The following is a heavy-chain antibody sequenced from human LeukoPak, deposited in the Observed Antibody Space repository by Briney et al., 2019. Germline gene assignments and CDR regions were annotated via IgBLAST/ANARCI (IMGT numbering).Heavy chain of an antibody. Sequence: GGSLRLSCAASGFTFSDYYMSWIRQAPGKGLGWVSYISSSGSTIYYADSVKGRFTISRDNAKNSLYLQMNSLRAEDTAVYYCAKDFLLADAFDIWGQGTMVTVSS. D-gene: IGHD3-3*01. CDR2: ISSSGSTI. J-gene: IGHJ3*02. CDR3: AKDFLLADAFDI. V-gene: IGHV3-11*01. CDR1: GFTFSDYY.